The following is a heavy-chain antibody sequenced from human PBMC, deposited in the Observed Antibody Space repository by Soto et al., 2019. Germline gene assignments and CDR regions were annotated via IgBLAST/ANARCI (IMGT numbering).Heavy chain of an antibody. V-gene: IGHV3-23*01. CDR2: ISGSGGST. J-gene: IGHJ4*02. CDR3: AKDKDPRGRVSSGQDY. D-gene: IGHD3-22*01. Sequence: GGSLRLSCAASGFTFSSYAMSWVRQAPGKGLEWVSAISGSGGSTYYADSVKGRFTISRDNSKNTLYLQMNSLRAEDTAVYYCAKDKDPRGRVSSGQDYWGQGTLVTVSS. CDR1: GFTFSSYA.